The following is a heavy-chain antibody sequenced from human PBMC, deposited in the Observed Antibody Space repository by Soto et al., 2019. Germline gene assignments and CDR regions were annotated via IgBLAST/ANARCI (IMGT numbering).Heavy chain of an antibody. CDR2: IYYSGST. J-gene: IGHJ4*02. D-gene: IGHD3-3*01. CDR3: ARMKSFGVRSFVY. V-gene: IGHV4-59*01. Sequence: SETLSLTCTVSGGSISSYYWSWIRQPPGKGLEWIGYIYYSGSTNYNPSLKSRVTISVDTSKNQFSLKLSSVTAADTAVYYCARMKSFGVRSFVYWGQGTLVTVSS. CDR1: GGSISSYY.